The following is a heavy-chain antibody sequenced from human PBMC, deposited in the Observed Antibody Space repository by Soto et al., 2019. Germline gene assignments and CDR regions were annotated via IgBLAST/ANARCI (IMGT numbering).Heavy chain of an antibody. D-gene: IGHD5-12*01. V-gene: IGHV1-8*01. CDR2: MNPNSGNT. CDR1: GYTFTSYD. Sequence: QVQLVQSGAEVKKPGASVKVSCKASGYTFTSYDINWVRQATGQGLEWMGWMNPNSGNTGYAQKFQGRVTMTRNTSISTAYMELSSLRSEDTAVYYCATLRDSGYDNPFAYWGQGTLVTVSS. J-gene: IGHJ4*02. CDR3: ATLRDSGYDNPFAY.